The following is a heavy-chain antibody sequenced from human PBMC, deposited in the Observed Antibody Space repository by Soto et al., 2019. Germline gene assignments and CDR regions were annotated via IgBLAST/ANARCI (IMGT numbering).Heavy chain of an antibody. J-gene: IGHJ4*02. V-gene: IGHV1-8*01. Sequence: QVQLVQSGAEVKKPGASVKVSCKASGYTFTSYDINWVRQATGQGLEWMGWMNHNSGTTGYAQKFLGRVTMTRNTSISTAYMVRISLRSEGTAVYYCARGRSGSSDYWGQGTQVTVSS. CDR3: ARGRSGSSDY. CDR1: GYTFTSYD. CDR2: MNHNSGTT. D-gene: IGHD1-26*01.